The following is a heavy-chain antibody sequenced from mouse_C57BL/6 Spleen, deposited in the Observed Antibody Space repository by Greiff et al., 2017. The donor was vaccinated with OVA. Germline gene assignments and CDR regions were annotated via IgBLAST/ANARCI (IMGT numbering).Heavy chain of an antibody. D-gene: IGHD2-5*01. V-gene: IGHV1-81*01. CDR2: IYPRSGNT. CDR1: GYTFTSYG. CDR3: AREGTYYSNYGY. J-gene: IGHJ2*01. Sequence: QVQLKESGAELARPGASVKLSCKASGYTFTSYGISWVKQRTGQGLEWIGEIYPRSGNTYYNEKFKGKATLTADESSSTAYMELRSLTSEDSAVYFCAREGTYYSNYGYWGQGTTLTVSS.